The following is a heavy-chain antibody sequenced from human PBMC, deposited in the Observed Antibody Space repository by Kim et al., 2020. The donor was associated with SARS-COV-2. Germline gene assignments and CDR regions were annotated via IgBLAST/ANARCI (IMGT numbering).Heavy chain of an antibody. D-gene: IGHD2-2*01. CDR1: GGSISSSSYY. Sequence: SETLSLTCTVSGGSISSSSYYWGWIRQPPGKGLEWIGSIYYSGSTYYNPSLKSRVTISVDTSKNQFSLKLSSVTAEDTAVYYCARHCSSTSCYDAFDIWGQGTMVTVSS. V-gene: IGHV4-39*01. CDR3: ARHCSSTSCYDAFDI. CDR2: IYYSGST. J-gene: IGHJ3*02.